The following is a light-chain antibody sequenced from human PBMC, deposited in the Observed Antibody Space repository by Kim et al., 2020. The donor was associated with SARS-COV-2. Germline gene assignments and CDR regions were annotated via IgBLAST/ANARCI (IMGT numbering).Light chain of an antibody. CDR1: RSISSW. J-gene: IGKJ1*01. Sequence: GSVGDRVTITGGASRSISSWLAWYHQRQGKAPRLPIYVAYRVESRVPSRFRGSVSMTEFSLTPSRLQTDDFANYNCLHYNIDPRTFGQGTTVDIK. CDR2: VAY. CDR3: LHYNIDPRT. V-gene: IGKV1-5*01.